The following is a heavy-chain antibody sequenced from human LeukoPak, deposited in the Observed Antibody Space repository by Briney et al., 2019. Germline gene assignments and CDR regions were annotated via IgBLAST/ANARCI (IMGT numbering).Heavy chain of an antibody. CDR3: ATERTYYYNSSGYFEGPD. D-gene: IGHD3-22*01. CDR1: GGSISSSSYY. V-gene: IGHV4-39*02. J-gene: IGHJ4*02. CDR2: IYYSGST. Sequence: PSETLSLTCTVSGGSISSSSYYWGWIRQRPGKGLEWIGSIYYSGSTYYNPSLKSRVTISVDTSKNQFSLKLSSVTAADTAVYYCATERTYYYNSSGYFEGPDWGQGTLVTVSS.